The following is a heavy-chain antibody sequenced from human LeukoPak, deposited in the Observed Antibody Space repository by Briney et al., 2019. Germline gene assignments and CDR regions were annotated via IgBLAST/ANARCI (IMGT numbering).Heavy chain of an antibody. V-gene: IGHV3-74*01. CDR1: GFTFSSYW. CDR3: ARDGEDTAMVIGYYYYYMDV. Sequence: GGSLRLSCAASGFTFSSYWMHWVRQAPGKGLVWVSRINSDGSSTSYADSVKGRFTISRDNAKNTLYLQMNSLRAEDTAVYYCARDGEDTAMVIGYYYYYMDVWGKGTTVTISS. D-gene: IGHD5-18*01. J-gene: IGHJ6*03. CDR2: INSDGSST.